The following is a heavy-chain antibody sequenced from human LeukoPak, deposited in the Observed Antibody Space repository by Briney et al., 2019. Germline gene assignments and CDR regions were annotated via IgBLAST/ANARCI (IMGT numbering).Heavy chain of an antibody. CDR1: GGSFSGYY. J-gene: IGHJ6*02. V-gene: IGHV4-34*01. Sequence: TSETLSLTCAVYGGSFSGYYWSWIRQPPGKGLEWIGEINHSGSTNYNPSLKSRVTISVDTSKNQFSLKLSSVTAADTAVYYCARGRDPNPKYYYYGMDVWGQGTRSPSP. CDR3: ARGRDPNPKYYYYGMDV. CDR2: INHSGST. D-gene: IGHD1-14*01.